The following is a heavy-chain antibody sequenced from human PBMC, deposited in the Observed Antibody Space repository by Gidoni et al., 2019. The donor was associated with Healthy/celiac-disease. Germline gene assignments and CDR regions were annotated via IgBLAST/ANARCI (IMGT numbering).Heavy chain of an antibody. CDR2: ST. Sequence: STFYNPSLKSRVTISVDTSKNQFYLKLSSVTAADTAVYYCASPVLLWFGEPHRFDYWGQGTLVTVSS. D-gene: IGHD3-10*01. V-gene: IGHV4-39*01. CDR3: ASPVLLWFGEPHRFDY. J-gene: IGHJ4*02.